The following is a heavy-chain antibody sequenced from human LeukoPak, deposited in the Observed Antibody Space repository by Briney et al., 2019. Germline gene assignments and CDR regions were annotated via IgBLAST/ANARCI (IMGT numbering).Heavy chain of an antibody. Sequence: GASVKVSCKASGYTFTSYYMHWVRHPPGQGLEWMGIINPSGGSTSYAQRFQSRVTMTRDTSTSTVYMELSGLRSEDTAVYYCARIDPAAYFDYWGQGTLVTVSS. J-gene: IGHJ4*02. CDR3: ARIDPAAYFDY. CDR2: INPSGGST. CDR1: GYTFTSYY. V-gene: IGHV1-46*03. D-gene: IGHD6-13*01.